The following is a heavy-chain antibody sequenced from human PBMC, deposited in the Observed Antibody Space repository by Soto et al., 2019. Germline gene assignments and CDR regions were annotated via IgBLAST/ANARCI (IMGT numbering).Heavy chain of an antibody. CDR1: GGSFSGYY. J-gene: IGHJ4*02. D-gene: IGHD1-26*01. CDR2: INHSGSA. CDR3: ARGLISGSHYSGGWYYFDS. Sequence: PSATLSLTCAVYGGSFSGYYWTWIRQTPGKGLQWIGQINHSGSANYNPSLKSRVTISVHTSSSQFSLELSSVTAADTAVYYCARGLISGSHYSGGWYYFDSWGQGTQVTVSS. V-gene: IGHV4-34*01.